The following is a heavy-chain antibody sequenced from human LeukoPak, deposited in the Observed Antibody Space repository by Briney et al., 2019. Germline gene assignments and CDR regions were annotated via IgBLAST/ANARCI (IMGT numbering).Heavy chain of an antibody. CDR3: ARGGVDYDYVWGTIGGENWFDP. CDR1: GGSFSGYY. J-gene: IGHJ5*02. CDR2: INHSGST. D-gene: IGHD3-16*01. V-gene: IGHV4-34*01. Sequence: SETLSLTCAVYGGSFSGYYWSWIRQPPGKGLEWIGEINHSGSTNYNPSLKSRVTISVDTSKNQFSLKLSSVTAADTAVYYYARGGVDYDYVWGTIGGENWFDPWGQGTLVTVSS.